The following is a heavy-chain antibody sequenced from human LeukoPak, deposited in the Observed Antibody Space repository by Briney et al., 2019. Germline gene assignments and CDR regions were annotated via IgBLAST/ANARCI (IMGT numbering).Heavy chain of an antibody. CDR2: VSLNSGDT. Sequence: ASVKVSCKVSGFTFSGSYIHWVRQAPGQGLEWMGWVSLNSGDTSYAEKFQGRVTMTRDTSITTAYMDLSSLKSDDTAVYYCAMINWNARDMVDHWGQGTLVTISS. CDR3: AMINWNARDMVDH. CDR1: GFTFSGSY. J-gene: IGHJ4*02. V-gene: IGHV1-2*02. D-gene: IGHD1-1*01.